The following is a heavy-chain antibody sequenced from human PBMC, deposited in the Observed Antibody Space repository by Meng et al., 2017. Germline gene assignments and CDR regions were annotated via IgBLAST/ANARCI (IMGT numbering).Heavy chain of an antibody. J-gene: IGHJ4*02. CDR1: GYTLTNSA. V-gene: IGHV7-4-1*02. CDR3: TRDGYSDCSRTSCFDS. CDR2: IDTNTGNP. Sequence: VPSGFCLTQPGASVKGSCKASGYTLTNSAINWLPQAPGRGLQWMGWIDTNTGNPTYVTCFTGRLVFSLDTSVSTAYLQISGLKADDTAVYYCTRDGYSDCSRTSCFDSWGQGTLVTVSS. D-gene: IGHD2-2*01.